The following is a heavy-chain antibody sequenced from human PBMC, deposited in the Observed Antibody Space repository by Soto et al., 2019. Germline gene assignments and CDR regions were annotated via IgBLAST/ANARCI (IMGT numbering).Heavy chain of an antibody. V-gene: IGHV3-15*01. CDR3: TTDLDYYYSYGMDV. Sequence: GESLKISCAASGFTFSNAWMSWVRQAPGKGLEWVGRIKSKTDGGTTDYAAPVKGRFTISRDDSKNTLYLQMNSLKTEDTAVYYCTTDLDYYYSYGMDVWGQGTTVTVSS. CDR1: GFTFSNAW. CDR2: IKSKTDGGTT. J-gene: IGHJ6*02.